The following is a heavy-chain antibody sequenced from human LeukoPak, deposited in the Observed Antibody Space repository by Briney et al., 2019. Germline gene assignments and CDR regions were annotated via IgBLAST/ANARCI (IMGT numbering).Heavy chain of an antibody. CDR2: MNPNSGNT. CDR1: GYTFTSYA. J-gene: IGHJ4*02. CDR3: ARGGGSRKLDY. Sequence: ASVKVSCKASGYTFTSYAMNWVRQAPGQGLEWMGWMNPNSGNTGYAQKFQGRVTITRNTSKSTAYMELSSLRSEDTAVYYCARGGGSRKLDYWGQGTLVTVSS. D-gene: IGHD1-26*01. V-gene: IGHV1-8*03.